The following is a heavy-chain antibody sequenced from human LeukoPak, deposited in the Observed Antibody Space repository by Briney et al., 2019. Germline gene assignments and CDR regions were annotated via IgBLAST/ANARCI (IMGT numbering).Heavy chain of an antibody. D-gene: IGHD3-16*01. J-gene: IGHJ4*02. CDR1: GYSFTNYG. CDR3: ARDHNIAMIMPDY. CDR2: ISVDTGNT. V-gene: IGHV1-18*01. Sequence: ASVKVSCKASGYSFTNYGISWVRQAPGQGLEWMGWISVDTGNTNYAQNFQGRATMTTDTSTSTAYMELKSLTSDDTAVYYCARDHNIAMIMPDYWGQGTLVTVSS.